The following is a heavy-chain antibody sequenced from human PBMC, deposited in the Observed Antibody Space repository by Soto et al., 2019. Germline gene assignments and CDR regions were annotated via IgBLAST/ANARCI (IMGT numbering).Heavy chain of an antibody. CDR3: ARAPKVSGSSQTRPDF. D-gene: IGHD6-6*01. CDR1: SGSFSGYY. CDR2: ISQSGNT. Sequence: PSETLSLTCSIYSGSFSGYYWIWIRQPPGKGLEWIGEISQSGNTNYSPSLKSRVSISIDTSKKQFSLNLASVSAADTAVYYCARAPKVSGSSQTRPDFWGQGTLVTSPQ. J-gene: IGHJ4*02. V-gene: IGHV4-34*01.